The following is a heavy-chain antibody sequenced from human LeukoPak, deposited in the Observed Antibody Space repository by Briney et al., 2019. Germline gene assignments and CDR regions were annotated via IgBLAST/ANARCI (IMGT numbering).Heavy chain of an antibody. J-gene: IGHJ4*02. CDR3: TPTSIAGVRVDY. V-gene: IGHV3-15*01. CDR1: GFTFSSYS. CDR2: IKSKTDGGTT. D-gene: IGHD6-6*01. Sequence: GGSLRLSCAASGFTFSSYSMNWVRQAPGKGLEWVGRIKSKTDGGTTDFAAPVKGRYTISRDDSKSTLYLQMNSLKSEDTAVYYCTPTSIAGVRVDYWGQGTLVTVSS.